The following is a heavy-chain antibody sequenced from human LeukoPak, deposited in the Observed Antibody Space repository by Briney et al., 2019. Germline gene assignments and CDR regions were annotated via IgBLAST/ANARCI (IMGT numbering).Heavy chain of an antibody. CDR3: ARHQVDYYDSSGYRDWYFDL. Sequence: PETLSLTCTVSGGSISDYYWTWIRQSPGTGLEWIGYIYYSGSTNYNPSLKSRVTISVDTSKNQFSLKLSSVTAADTAVYYCARHQVDYYDSSGYRDWYFDLWGRGTLVTISS. V-gene: IGHV4-59*08. D-gene: IGHD3-22*01. J-gene: IGHJ2*01. CDR1: GGSISDYY. CDR2: IYYSGST.